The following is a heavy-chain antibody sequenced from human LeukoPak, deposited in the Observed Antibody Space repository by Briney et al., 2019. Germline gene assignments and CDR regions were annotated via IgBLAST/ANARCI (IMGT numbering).Heavy chain of an antibody. Sequence: SQTLSLTCTVSGGSISSGSYYWSWIRQPPGKGLEWIGYIYYSGSTNYNPSLKSRVTISVDTSKNQFSLKLSSVTAADTAVYYCARGSPHYYDSSGYYSNWGQGTLVTVSS. V-gene: IGHV4-61*01. CDR1: GGSISSGSYY. CDR3: ARGSPHYYDSSGYYSN. J-gene: IGHJ4*02. D-gene: IGHD3-22*01. CDR2: IYYSGST.